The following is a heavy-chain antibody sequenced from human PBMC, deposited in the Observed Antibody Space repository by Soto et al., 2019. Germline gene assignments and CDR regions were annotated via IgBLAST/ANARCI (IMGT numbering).Heavy chain of an antibody. CDR2: IYYSGST. J-gene: IGHJ5*02. CDR1: CGSISRDY. D-gene: IGHD3-3*01. CDR3: ARDVSPYDFWSGYNWFDP. V-gene: IGHV4-59*01. Sequence: SETLSLTCTVSCGSISRDYWIWIRQPPGKGLEWIGYIYYSGSTNYNPSLKSRVTISVDTSKNQFSLKLSSVTAADTAVYYCARDVSPYDFWSGYNWFDPWGQGTLVTVS.